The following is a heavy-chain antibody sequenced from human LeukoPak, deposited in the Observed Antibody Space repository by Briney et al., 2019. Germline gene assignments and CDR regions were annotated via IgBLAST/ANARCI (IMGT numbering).Heavy chain of an antibody. V-gene: IGHV3-23*01. D-gene: IGHD2-15*01. CDR2: ISGSGGNT. J-gene: IGHJ4*02. Sequence: PGGSLRLSCAASGFTFSNYAMSWVRQAPGKGLEWVSVISGSGGNTYYADSVKGRFTISRDNSKNTLYLQMNSLRAEDTAVYYCAKMRAERTSAAINCWGQGTLVTVSS. CDR3: AKMRAERTSAAINC. CDR1: GFTFSNYA.